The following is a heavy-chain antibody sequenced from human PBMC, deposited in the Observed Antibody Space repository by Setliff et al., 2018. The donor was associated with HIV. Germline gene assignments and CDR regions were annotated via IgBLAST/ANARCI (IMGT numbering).Heavy chain of an antibody. CDR1: GYTFTGYY. Sequence: ASVKVSCKTSGYTFTGYYMHWVRQAPRQGLEWMGWINPNSGGTKYAQKFQGRVTMTRDTSISAVSMELRRLRPDDTAMYFCARDTTYEPEYYDSSGYFYGVGPLDYWGQGALVTVSS. CDR3: ARDTTYEPEYYDSSGYFYGVGPLDY. V-gene: IGHV1-2*02. J-gene: IGHJ4*02. D-gene: IGHD3-22*01. CDR2: INPNSGGT.